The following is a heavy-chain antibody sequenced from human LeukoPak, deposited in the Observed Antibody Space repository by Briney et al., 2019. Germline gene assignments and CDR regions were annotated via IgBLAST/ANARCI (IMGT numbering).Heavy chain of an antibody. V-gene: IGHV4-34*01. CDR3: ARVHCSSTSCYRLDP. D-gene: IGHD2-2*02. Sequence: PSETLSLTCAVYGGSFSGYYWSWIRQPPGKGLEWIREINHSGSTNYNPSLKSRVTISVDTSKNQFSLKLSSVTAADTAVYYCARVHCSSTSCYRLDPWGQGTLVTVSS. CDR2: INHSGST. J-gene: IGHJ5*02. CDR1: GGSFSGYY.